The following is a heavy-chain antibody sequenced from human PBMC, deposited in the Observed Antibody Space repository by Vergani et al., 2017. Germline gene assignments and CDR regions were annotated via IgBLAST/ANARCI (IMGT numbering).Heavy chain of an antibody. CDR3: AREYCSSTSCPRRSGAMDV. CDR2: ISSSSSYT. CDR1: GFTFSDYY. J-gene: IGHJ6*02. Sequence: QVQLVESGGGLVKPGGSLRLSCAASGFTFSDYYMSWIRQAPGKGLEWVSYISSSSSYTNYADSVKGRFTISRDNAKNSLYLQMNSLRAEDTAVYYWAREYCSSTSCPRRSGAMDVWGQGTTVTVSS. V-gene: IGHV3-11*05. D-gene: IGHD2-2*01.